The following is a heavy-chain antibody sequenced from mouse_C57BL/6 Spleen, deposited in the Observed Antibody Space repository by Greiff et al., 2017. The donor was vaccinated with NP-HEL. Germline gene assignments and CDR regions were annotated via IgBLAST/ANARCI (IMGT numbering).Heavy chain of an antibody. CDR3: ARSGSTGYFDY. Sequence: QVQLQQPGAELVKPGASVKLSCKASGYTFTSYWMHWVKQRPGQGLEWIGMVYPNSGSTNYNEKFKSKATLTVDKSSSTAYMQLSSLTSDDSAVYYFARSGSTGYFDYWGQGTTLTVSS. CDR2: VYPNSGST. J-gene: IGHJ2*01. V-gene: IGHV1-64*01. CDR1: GYTFTSYW. D-gene: IGHD3-1*01.